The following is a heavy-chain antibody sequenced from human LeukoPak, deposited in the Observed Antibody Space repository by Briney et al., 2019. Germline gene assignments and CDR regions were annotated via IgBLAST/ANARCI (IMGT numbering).Heavy chain of an antibody. D-gene: IGHD2-15*01. V-gene: IGHV3-7*01. CDR1: GFSFSNHW. J-gene: IGHJ4*02. CDR3: VRNGGSLDY. CDR2: INLDGTDK. Sequence: GGSLRLSCAASGFSFSNHWMSWVRQAPGKGLEWVASINLDGTDKYYADAVKGRFTISRDNAKNSLFLEMNSLRATDTAVYYCVRNGGSLDYWGQGTLVTVSS.